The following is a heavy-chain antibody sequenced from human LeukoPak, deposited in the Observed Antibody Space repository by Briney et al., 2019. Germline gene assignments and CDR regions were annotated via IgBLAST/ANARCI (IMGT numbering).Heavy chain of an antibody. CDR1: GFTFSSHT. J-gene: IGHJ4*02. CDR2: IVSSSVYI. D-gene: IGHD6-19*01. CDR3: ARGITVAGRFDY. Sequence: GGSLRLSCAASGFTFSSHTMHWVRQAPGKGLEWVSSIVSSSVYIYYADSVKGRFTVSRDNAKNSLYLQMNSLRAEDTAVYCCARGITVAGRFDYWGQGILVTVSS. V-gene: IGHV3-21*01.